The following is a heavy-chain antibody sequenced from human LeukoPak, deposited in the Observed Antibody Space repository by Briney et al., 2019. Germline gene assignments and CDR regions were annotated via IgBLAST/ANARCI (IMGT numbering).Heavy chain of an antibody. D-gene: IGHD4-17*01. Sequence: GGSLRLSCAASGFTFGIYAMNWVRQAPGKGLEWVSYIGPSGSNIYYADSVKGRFTISRDNAKDSLYLQMNSLRAEDTAVYYCARERDGDYLYYYYYYMDVWGKGTTVTVSS. J-gene: IGHJ6*03. CDR3: ARERDGDYLYYYYYYMDV. CDR1: GFTFGIYA. CDR2: IGPSGSNI. V-gene: IGHV3-48*01.